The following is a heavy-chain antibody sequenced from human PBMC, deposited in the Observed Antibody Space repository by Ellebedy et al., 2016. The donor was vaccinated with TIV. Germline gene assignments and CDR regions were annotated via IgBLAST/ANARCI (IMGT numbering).Heavy chain of an antibody. D-gene: IGHD1-26*01. Sequence: PGGSLRLSCAASGFTFSSYAMSWVRQAPGKGLEWVAFIRYDGSNKNYADSVKGRFTISRDNAKNTLYLQMNSLRAEDTAVYYCARDLVGATGGFDYWGQGTLVTVSS. J-gene: IGHJ4*02. CDR1: GFTFSSYA. CDR2: IRYDGSNK. CDR3: ARDLVGATGGFDY. V-gene: IGHV3-30*02.